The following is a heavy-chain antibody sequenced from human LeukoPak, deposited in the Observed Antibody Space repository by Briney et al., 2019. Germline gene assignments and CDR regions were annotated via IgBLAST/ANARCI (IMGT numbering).Heavy chain of an antibody. J-gene: IGHJ4*02. CDR3: TTRLQHHFEL. D-gene: IGHD2-15*01. Sequence: HSAGTLRLSCTASGFTISSYTLNWVRQALGQGLEWVSTISDPHSGSHTHYADSVKGRFTISRHDPQNTVYLQMDRLRAEDTAVYYCTTRLQHHFELWGQGTQVTVSS. CDR1: GFTISSYT. CDR2: ISDPHSGSHT. V-gene: IGHV3-23*01.